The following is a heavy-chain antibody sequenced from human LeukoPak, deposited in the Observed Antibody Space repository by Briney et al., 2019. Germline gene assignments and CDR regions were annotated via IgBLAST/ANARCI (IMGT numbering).Heavy chain of an antibody. CDR3: ARDLDDYYYYYMDV. V-gene: IGHV1-18*01. Sequence: ASVKVSCKASGYTFTSYGISWVRQAPGQGLEWMGWISAYNGNTNYAQKLQGRVTMTTDTSTSTAYTELRSLRSDDTAVYYCARDLDDYYYYYMDVWGKGTTVTVSS. J-gene: IGHJ6*03. CDR2: ISAYNGNT. CDR1: GYTFTSYG.